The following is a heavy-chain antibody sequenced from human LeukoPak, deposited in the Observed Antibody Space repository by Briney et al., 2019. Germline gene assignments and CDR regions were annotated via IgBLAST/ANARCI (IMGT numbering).Heavy chain of an antibody. J-gene: IGHJ4*02. Sequence: ASVKVSCKASVYTFTSYGISLVRQAPGQGLEWMGWISAYNGNTNYAQKLQGRVTMTTDTSTSTAYMELRSLRSDDTAVYYCAGRARRGYFDYWGQGTLVTVSS. CDR1: VYTFTSYG. V-gene: IGHV1-18*01. CDR2: ISAYNGNT. D-gene: IGHD3-10*01. CDR3: AGRARRGYFDY.